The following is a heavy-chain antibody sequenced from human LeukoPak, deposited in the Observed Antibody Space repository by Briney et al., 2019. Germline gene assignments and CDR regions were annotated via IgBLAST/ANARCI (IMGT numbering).Heavy chain of an antibody. CDR2: IIPIFETP. CDR1: GGTFSSYA. Sequence: SVKVSFKASGGTFSSYAISWVRQAPGQGLEWMGRIIPIFETPTYAQKFHGTVTITPDESTSTAYMELSSLRSEDTAVYYCANSPFRDSYDRSGYFSHRSYYFDYWGQGTLVTVSS. V-gene: IGHV1-69*13. J-gene: IGHJ4*02. D-gene: IGHD3-22*01. CDR3: ANSPFRDSYDRSGYFSHRSYYFDY.